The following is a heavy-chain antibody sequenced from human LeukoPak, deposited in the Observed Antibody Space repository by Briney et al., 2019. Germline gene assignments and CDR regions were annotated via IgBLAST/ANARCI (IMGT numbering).Heavy chain of an antibody. CDR3: GRGGKVEQLVLAR. J-gene: IGHJ4*02. CDR1: GFSFDDYG. D-gene: IGHD6-13*01. CDR2: IRYDGSNK. Sequence: QPGGSLRLSCEASGFSFDDYGMSWVRQAPGKGLEWVAFIRYDGSNKYYADSVKGRFTISRDNSKNTLYLQMNSLRAEDTAVYYRGRGGKVEQLVLARWGQGSLVTVSS. V-gene: IGHV3-33*08.